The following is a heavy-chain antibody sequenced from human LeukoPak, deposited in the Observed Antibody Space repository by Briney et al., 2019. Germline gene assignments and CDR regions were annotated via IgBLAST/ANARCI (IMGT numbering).Heavy chain of an antibody. CDR3: ARDHYHILTTPHGY. V-gene: IGHV1-18*01. Sequence: GASVKVSCKASGYTFTSYGISWVRQAPGQGLEWMGWVSAYNGNTNYAQKLQGRVTMTTDTSTSTAYMELRSLRSDDTAVYYCARDHYHILTTPHGYLGQGTPVTVSS. CDR2: VSAYNGNT. D-gene: IGHD3-9*01. CDR1: GYTFTSYG. J-gene: IGHJ4*02.